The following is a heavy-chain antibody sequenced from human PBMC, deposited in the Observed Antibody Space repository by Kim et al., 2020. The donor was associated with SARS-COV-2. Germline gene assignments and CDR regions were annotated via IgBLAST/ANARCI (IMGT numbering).Heavy chain of an antibody. CDR2: ISDSGSST. D-gene: IGHD6-13*01. CDR1: GFTLSTYA. J-gene: IGHJ3*02. Sequence: GGSLRLSCVASGFTLSTYAMSWVRQAPGKGLEWVSLISDSGSSTYYADSVRGRFTVSRDNSKNTLFLQVNSLTVEDTATYYCVANHFYTSTWTDKCDIWGRGPSVPVPS. CDR3: VANHFYTSTWTDKCDI. V-gene: IGHV3-23*01.